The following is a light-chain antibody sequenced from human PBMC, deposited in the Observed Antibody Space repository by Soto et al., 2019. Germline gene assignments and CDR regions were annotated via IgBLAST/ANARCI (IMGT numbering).Light chain of an antibody. CDR2: EGS. CDR1: SSDVGSYNL. Sequence: QSALTQPASVSGSPGQSITISCTGTSSDVGSYNLVSWYQQHPGKAPKLMIYEGSKRPSGVSNRFSGSKSGNTASLTISGRPAEDEAVYYFRSYAGSSTSCVFGGGTKLTVL. J-gene: IGLJ3*02. V-gene: IGLV2-23*01. CDR3: RSYAGSSTSCV.